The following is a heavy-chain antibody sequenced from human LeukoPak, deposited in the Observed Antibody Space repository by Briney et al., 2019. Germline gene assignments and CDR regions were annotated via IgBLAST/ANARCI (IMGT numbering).Heavy chain of an antibody. CDR1: GYTFTSYD. Sequence: GASVKVSCKASGYTFTSYDINWVRQATGQGLEWMGWMNPNSGNTGYAQKFQGRVTMTRNTSISTAYMELSSLRSEDTAVYYCARSRQYCSGGSCYSGVFGDYWGQGTLVTVSS. J-gene: IGHJ4*02. CDR2: MNPNSGNT. CDR3: ARSRQYCSGGSCYSGVFGDY. D-gene: IGHD2-15*01. V-gene: IGHV1-8*01.